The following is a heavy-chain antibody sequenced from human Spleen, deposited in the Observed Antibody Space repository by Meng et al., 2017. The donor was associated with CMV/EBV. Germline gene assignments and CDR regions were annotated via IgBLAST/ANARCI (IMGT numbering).Heavy chain of an antibody. J-gene: IGHJ4*02. V-gene: IGHV4-34*01. CDR3: ARSPPYFIGMVYAIGPFDY. Sequence: SETLSLTCAVYGGSFSGYYWSWIRQPPGKGLEWIGEINHSGSTNYNPSLKSRVTISVDTSKNQFSLKLSSVTAADTAVYYCARSPPYFIGMVYAIGPFDYWGRGTLVTVSS. CDR1: GGSFSGYY. CDR2: INHSGST. D-gene: IGHD2-8*01.